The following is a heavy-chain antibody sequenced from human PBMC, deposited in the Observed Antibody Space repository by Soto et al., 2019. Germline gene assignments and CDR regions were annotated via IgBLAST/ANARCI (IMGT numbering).Heavy chain of an antibody. V-gene: IGHV3-48*02. CDR1: GFTFSSYS. CDR3: AREEGLLNWFDP. CDR2: ISSSSSTI. Sequence: EVQLVESGGGLVQPGGPLRLSCAASGFTFSSYSMNWVRQAPGKGLEWVSYISSSSSTIYYADSVKGRFTISRAIEKNSLSLQMNSLREECTAVYYCAREEGLLNWFDPWGQGTLVTVSS. J-gene: IGHJ5*02.